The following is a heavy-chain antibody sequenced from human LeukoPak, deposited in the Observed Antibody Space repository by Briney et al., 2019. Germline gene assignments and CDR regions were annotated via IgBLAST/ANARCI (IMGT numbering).Heavy chain of an antibody. J-gene: IGHJ4*02. CDR1: GYSISSGHY. V-gene: IGHV4-38-2*01. CDR3: ATLEDVVLMMFES. D-gene: IGHD2-8*01. Sequence: PSETLSLTCSVSGYSISSGHYWGGIRQPPGKGLEWIGTIYESGNTYYNPSLKSRVTISVDTSKNQLYLKVSSVTAADTAVHYCATLEDVVLMMFESWGQGTLVTVSS. CDR2: IYESGNT.